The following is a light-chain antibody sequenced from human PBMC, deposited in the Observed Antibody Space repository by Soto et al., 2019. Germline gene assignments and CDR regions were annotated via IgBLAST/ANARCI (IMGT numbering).Light chain of an antibody. CDR1: SSDVGGYNY. CDR3: SSYAGSNNPVV. J-gene: IGLJ2*01. Sequence: QSALTQPPSASGSPGQSVTISCTGTSSDVGGYNYVSWYQQHPGKAPKLMIYEVSKRPSGVPDRFSGSKSGNTASLTVSGLQAEEEADYYCSSYAGSNNPVVFSGGTKLTVL. CDR2: EVS. V-gene: IGLV2-8*01.